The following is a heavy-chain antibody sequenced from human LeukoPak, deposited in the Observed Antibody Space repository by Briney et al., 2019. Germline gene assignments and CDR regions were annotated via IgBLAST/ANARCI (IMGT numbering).Heavy chain of an antibody. D-gene: IGHD3-3*01. CDR1: GYSFTSYW. CDR3: ARTESPYYDFWSGYYSPPWFDP. V-gene: IGHV5-51*01. Sequence: GESLQISCKGSGYSFTSYWIGWVRQMPGKGLEWMGIIYPGDSDTRYSPFFQGQVTISADKSISTAYLQWSSLKASDTAMYYCARTESPYYDFWSGYYSPPWFDPWGQGTLVTVSS. J-gene: IGHJ5*02. CDR2: IYPGDSDT.